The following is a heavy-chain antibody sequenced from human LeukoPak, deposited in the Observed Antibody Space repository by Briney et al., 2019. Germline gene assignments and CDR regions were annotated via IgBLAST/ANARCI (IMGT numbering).Heavy chain of an antibody. D-gene: IGHD6-19*01. CDR1: GDSISNYY. CDR3: ARGTAVAGT. CDR2: IYYSGST. Sequence: PSETLSLTCTVSGDSISNYYWSWIRQPPGKGLEWIGYIYYSGSTNYNPSLKSRVTISVDTSKNQFSLRLSSVTAADTPVYYCARGTAVAGTWGQGTLVTVSS. J-gene: IGHJ5*02. V-gene: IGHV4-59*01.